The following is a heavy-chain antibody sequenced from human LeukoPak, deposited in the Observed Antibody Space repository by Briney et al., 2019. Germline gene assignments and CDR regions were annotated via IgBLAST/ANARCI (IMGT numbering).Heavy chain of an antibody. Sequence: PGGSLRLSCAASGFTFADYAMHWVRHAPGKGLEWVSLISGAGAGTRSADSVKGPFSINRENSKNSLYLKMISLRTEDTALYYCARGSPRGWYHLNYYFDYWGQGTLVTVSS. CDR1: GFTFADYA. J-gene: IGHJ4*02. V-gene: IGHV3-43*02. D-gene: IGHD1-7*01. CDR3: ARGSPRGWYHLNYYFDY. CDR2: ISGAGAGT.